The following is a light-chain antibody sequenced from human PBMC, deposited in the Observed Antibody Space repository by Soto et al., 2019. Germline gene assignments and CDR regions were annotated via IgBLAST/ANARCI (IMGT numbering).Light chain of an antibody. CDR1: QSVSSN. V-gene: IGKV3-15*01. J-gene: IGKJ4*01. CDR2: GAS. Sequence: ETVMTQSPATLSVSPGERATLSCRASQSVSSNLAWYQQKPGQAPRLLIYGASTRDTGIPARFSGSGSGTEFTLTISSLQSEDFAVYYCQQRSNWPLTFGGGTKVEIK. CDR3: QQRSNWPLT.